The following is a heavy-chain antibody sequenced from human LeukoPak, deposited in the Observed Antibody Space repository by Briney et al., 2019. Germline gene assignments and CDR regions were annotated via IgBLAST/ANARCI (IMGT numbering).Heavy chain of an antibody. D-gene: IGHD6-13*01. Sequence: HAGGSLRLSCAASGFTVSSNYMSWVRRAPGKGLEWVSVIYSGGSTYYADSVKGRFSISRDNSKNTLYLQMNSLRAEDTAVYYCARAAGTLGWFDPWGQGTLVTVSS. J-gene: IGHJ5*02. CDR1: GFTVSSNY. CDR3: ARAAGTLGWFDP. V-gene: IGHV3-53*01. CDR2: IYSGGST.